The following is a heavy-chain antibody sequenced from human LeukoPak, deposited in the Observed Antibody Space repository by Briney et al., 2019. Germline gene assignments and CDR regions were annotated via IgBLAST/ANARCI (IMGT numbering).Heavy chain of an antibody. CDR1: GGSISSYY. Sequence: PSETLSLTCTVSGGSISSYYWSWIRQPPGKGLEWIGYIYYSGSTNYKPSLKSRVTISVDTSKNQFSLKLSSVTAADTAVYYCARGEWELGYYMDVWGKGTTVTISS. J-gene: IGHJ6*03. CDR3: ARGEWELGYYMDV. V-gene: IGHV4-59*01. D-gene: IGHD1-26*01. CDR2: IYYSGST.